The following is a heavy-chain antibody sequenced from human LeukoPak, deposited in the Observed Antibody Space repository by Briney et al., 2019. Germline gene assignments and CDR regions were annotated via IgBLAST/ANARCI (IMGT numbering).Heavy chain of an antibody. CDR1: GFTFSSFW. D-gene: IGHD5-18*01. CDR2: MKEDGSEE. Sequence: GGSLRLSCAASGFTFSSFWMSWIRQAPGKGLEWVAHMKEDGSEEYYMGSVKGRFTISRDNAKNTLYLQMNSLRAEDTALYYCAKGGYNYGYSFEDWGQGTLVSVSS. J-gene: IGHJ4*02. CDR3: AKGGYNYGYSFED. V-gene: IGHV3-7*03.